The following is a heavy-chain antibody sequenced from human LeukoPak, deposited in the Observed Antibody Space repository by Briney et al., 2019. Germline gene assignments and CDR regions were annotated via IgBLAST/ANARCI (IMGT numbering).Heavy chain of an antibody. CDR3: ARVSSDSNGWYHFDY. V-gene: IGHV3-53*01. Sequence: GSLRLSCAASGFTVISYYMGWVRQAPGKGLEWVSYIKSAGGTNHADSVKGRFTISRDNSKNTLYLQMNSLRVDDTAVYYCARVSSDSNGWYHFDYWGQGTLVTVSA. D-gene: IGHD6-19*01. CDR1: GFTVISYY. CDR2: IKSAGGT. J-gene: IGHJ4*02.